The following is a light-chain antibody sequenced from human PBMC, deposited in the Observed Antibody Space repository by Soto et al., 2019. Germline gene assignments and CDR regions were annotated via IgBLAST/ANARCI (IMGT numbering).Light chain of an antibody. Sequence: EIVMTQSPVTLSVSPGERATLSCRASQAISDNLAWYQHKPGQPPRLLIYDASTRATGIPARFSGSGSGTEFTLTISSLQSEDFAVYYCQQYNNGPPITFGQGTRLEIK. V-gene: IGKV3-15*01. CDR3: QQYNNGPPIT. CDR2: DAS. CDR1: QAISDN. J-gene: IGKJ5*01.